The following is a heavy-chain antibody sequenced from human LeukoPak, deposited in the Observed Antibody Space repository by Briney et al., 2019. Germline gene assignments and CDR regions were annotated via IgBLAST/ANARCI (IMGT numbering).Heavy chain of an antibody. J-gene: IGHJ5*02. CDR2: IWYDGTKN. CDR1: GFTFSSYG. CDR3: ARDGTAYCSGGSCYSGWFDP. D-gene: IGHD2-15*01. V-gene: IGHV3-33*01. Sequence: PGRSLRLSCAASGFTFSSYGMHWVRQAPGKGLEWVAVIWYDGTKNYYADSAKGRFTISRDNSKNMLYLQMNSLRAEDTAVYYCARDGTAYCSGGSCYSGWFDPWGQGTLVTVSS.